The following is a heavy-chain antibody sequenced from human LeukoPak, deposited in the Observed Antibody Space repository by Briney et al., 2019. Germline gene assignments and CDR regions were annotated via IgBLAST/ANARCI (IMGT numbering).Heavy chain of an antibody. J-gene: IGHJ4*02. D-gene: IGHD6-13*01. CDR2: INSDGTST. CDR3: ASGSPGYSSSWSNY. V-gene: IGHV3-74*01. CDR1: GFTFSSNY. Sequence: GGSLRLSCAASGFTFSSNYMSWVRQAPGKGLVWVSRINSDGTSTSYADSVKGRFTISRDNAKNTLSLQMNSLRAEDTAMYYCASGSPGYSSSWSNYWGQGTLVTVSS.